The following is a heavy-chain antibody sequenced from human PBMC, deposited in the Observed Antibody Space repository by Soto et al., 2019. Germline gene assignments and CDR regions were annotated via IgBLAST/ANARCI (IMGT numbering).Heavy chain of an antibody. CDR3: ARDLWGYCGTDCYPLDV. CDR1: GDSIRSSSY. V-gene: IGHV4-38-2*02. J-gene: IGHJ6*02. D-gene: IGHD2-21*02. CDR2: IYSTGNT. Sequence: SETLSLTCTVSGDSIRSSSYWGWIRQPPGKGLEWIGSIYSTGNTYYNPSLNSQVTISVDTSKNQFSLKLNSVTAADTAVYYCARDLWGYCGTDCYPLDVWGQGTTVTVSS.